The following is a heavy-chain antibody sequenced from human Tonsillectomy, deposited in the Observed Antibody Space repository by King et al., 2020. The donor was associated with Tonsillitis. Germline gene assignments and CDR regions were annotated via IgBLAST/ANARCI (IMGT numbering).Heavy chain of an antibody. CDR2: VYYSGST. D-gene: IGHD3-10*01. V-gene: IGHV4-39*02. Sequence: QLQESGPGLVKPSETLSLTCTVSGGSISSAPYYWDWIRQPPGKGLEWIGTVYYSGSTYSNPSLRSRVAISVDTSKNHFSLKLSSVTVADTAVYYCARRQNYYGSKTFYNGYLDPWGQGTLVTVSS. J-gene: IGHJ5*02. CDR1: GGSISSAPYY. CDR3: ARRQNYYGSKTFYNGYLDP.